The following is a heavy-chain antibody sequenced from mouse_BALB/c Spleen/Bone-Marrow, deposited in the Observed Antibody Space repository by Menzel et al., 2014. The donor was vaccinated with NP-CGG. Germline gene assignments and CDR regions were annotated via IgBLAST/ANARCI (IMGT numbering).Heavy chain of an antibody. CDR1: GYSFTSYY. CDR3: ARHGNLRNYYAMDY. V-gene: IGHV1-66*01. CDR2: IFPGSGNT. D-gene: IGHD2-1*01. J-gene: IGHJ4*01. Sequence: VQLVESGPELVKPGASVKISCKASGYSFTSYYIHWVKQRPGQGLERIGWIFPGSGNTKYNEKFKGKATLTADTSSSTAYTQLSSLTSEDSAVYFCARHGNLRNYYAMDYWGQGTSVTVSS.